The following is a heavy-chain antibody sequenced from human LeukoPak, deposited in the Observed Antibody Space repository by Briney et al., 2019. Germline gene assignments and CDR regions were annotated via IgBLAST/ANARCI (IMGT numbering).Heavy chain of an antibody. Sequence: GGSLRLSCAASGFTFSSYGMHWVRQAPGKGLDWVAVIWYDGSNKYYADSVKGRFTISRDNSKNTLYLQMNSLRAEDTAVYYCARDWAVAGSYYFDYWGQGTLVTVSS. CDR2: IWYDGSNK. CDR1: GFTFSSYG. D-gene: IGHD6-19*01. V-gene: IGHV3-33*01. J-gene: IGHJ4*02. CDR3: ARDWAVAGSYYFDY.